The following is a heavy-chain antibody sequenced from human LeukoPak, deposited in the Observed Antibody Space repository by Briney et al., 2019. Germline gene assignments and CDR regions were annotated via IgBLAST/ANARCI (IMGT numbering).Heavy chain of an antibody. J-gene: IGHJ3*02. CDR1: GFTFSSYA. CDR2: INGSGGST. Sequence: PGGSLRLSCAASGFTFSSYAMSWVRQAPGKGLEWVSAINGSGGSTYYADSVKGRFTISRDNSKNTLYLQMNSLRAEDTAVYYCATVGSHDYGDYPHAFDIWGQGTMVTVSS. CDR3: ATVGSHDYGDYPHAFDI. V-gene: IGHV3-23*01. D-gene: IGHD4-17*01.